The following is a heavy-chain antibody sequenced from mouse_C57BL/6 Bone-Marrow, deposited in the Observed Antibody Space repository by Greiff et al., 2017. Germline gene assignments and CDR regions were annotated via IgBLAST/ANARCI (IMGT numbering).Heavy chain of an antibody. V-gene: IGHV1-15*01. Sequence: QVQLKESGAELVRPGASVTLSCKASGYTFTDYEMHWVKQTPVHGLEWIGAIDPETGGTAYNQKFKGKAILTADKSSSTAYMELRSLTSEDSAVYYCTRGRYSNYVNDYWGQGTTLTVSS. D-gene: IGHD2-5*01. J-gene: IGHJ2*01. CDR1: GYTFTDYE. CDR2: IDPETGGT. CDR3: TRGRYSNYVNDY.